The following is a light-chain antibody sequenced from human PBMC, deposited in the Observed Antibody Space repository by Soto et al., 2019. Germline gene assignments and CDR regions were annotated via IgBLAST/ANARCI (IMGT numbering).Light chain of an antibody. V-gene: IGKV3-20*01. CDR3: QQYGSAGT. CDR2: GAS. Sequence: TQYPSTLSGSVGDRVTITCRASQTISSWLAWCQQKPGQAPRLLIYGASNRATGIPDRFSGSGSGTDFTLTSSRLEPEDFAVYYGQQYGSAGTFGQGTKVDI. CDR1: QTISSW. J-gene: IGKJ1*01.